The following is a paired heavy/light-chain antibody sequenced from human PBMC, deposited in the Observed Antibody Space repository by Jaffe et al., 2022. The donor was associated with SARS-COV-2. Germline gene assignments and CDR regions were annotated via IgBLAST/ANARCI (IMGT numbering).Light chain of an antibody. CDR1: QSVNDK. J-gene: IGKJ4*01. V-gene: IGKV3-20*01. CDR3: QQYAKSFLT. CDR2: GAS. Sequence: IVLTQSPGILSSSPGERATLSCRVSQSVNDKLAWYQQKPGQAPRLLIYGASTRATGIPDRFSGSGSGTDFALTISRLESEDFAVYYCQQYAKSFLTFGGGTQVHI.
Heavy chain of an antibody. Sequence: QVQLQESGPGLVKPSETLSLSCSVSGASVSGGGYYWGWIRQPPGKGLEWIAYMYYSGTTNYNPSLRGRVTISIDTSRNQFSLRLNSVTAADTAMYFCGRISVGDGWSPNWLDPWGQGSLVIVSS. J-gene: IGHJ5*02. CDR2: MYYSGTT. CDR3: GRISVGDGWSPNWLDP. D-gene: IGHD6-19*01. CDR1: GASVSGGGYY. V-gene: IGHV4-61*08.